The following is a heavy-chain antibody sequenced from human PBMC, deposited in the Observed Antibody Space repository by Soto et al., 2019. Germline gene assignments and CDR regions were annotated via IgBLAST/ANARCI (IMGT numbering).Heavy chain of an antibody. CDR1: GFTFSSYS. CDR3: AKTYDYVWGSSHFDY. V-gene: IGHV3-21*04. CDR2: ISSSSSYI. D-gene: IGHD3-16*01. Sequence: GGSLRLSCAASGFTFSSYSMNWVRQAPGKGLEWVSAISSSSSYIYYADSVKGRFTISRDNSKNTLYLQMNSLRAEDTAVYYCAKTYDYVWGSSHFDYWGQGTLVTVSS. J-gene: IGHJ4*02.